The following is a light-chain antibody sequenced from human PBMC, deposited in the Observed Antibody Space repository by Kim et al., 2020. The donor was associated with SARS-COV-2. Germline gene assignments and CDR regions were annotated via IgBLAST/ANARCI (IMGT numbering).Light chain of an antibody. V-gene: IGKV3-20*01. Sequence: EIVLTQSPGALSLSPGEGATLSCRASQSLSRSYLAWYQQKPGQAPRLLIYGASSRATGIPDRFSGSGSGTDFTLTISRLEPEDFAVYYCQQYDSSPRTFGGGTKVEIK. CDR3: QQYDSSPRT. CDR2: GAS. CDR1: QSLSRSY. J-gene: IGKJ4*01.